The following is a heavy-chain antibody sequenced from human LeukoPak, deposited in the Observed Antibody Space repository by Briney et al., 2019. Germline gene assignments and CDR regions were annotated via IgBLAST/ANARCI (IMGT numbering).Heavy chain of an antibody. V-gene: IGHV3-33*01. CDR3: ARAYCGADCPTLDY. Sequence: PGRSLRLSCAASGFTFSSYGMHWVRQAPGKGLEWVAVIWYDGSNKYYADSAKGRFTISRDNSKNTLYLQMNSLRAEDTALYYCARAYCGADCPTLDYWGQGTLVTVSS. J-gene: IGHJ4*02. CDR2: IWYDGSNK. D-gene: IGHD2-21*02. CDR1: GFTFSSYG.